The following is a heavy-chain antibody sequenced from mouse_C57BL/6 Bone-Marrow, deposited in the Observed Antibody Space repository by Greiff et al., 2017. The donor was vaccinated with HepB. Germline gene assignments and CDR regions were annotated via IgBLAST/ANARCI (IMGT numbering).Heavy chain of an antibody. CDR2: IRSKSNNYAT. CDR1: GFSFNTYA. V-gene: IGHV10-1*01. Sequence: EVHLVESGGGLVQPKGSLKLSCAASGFSFNTYAMNWVRQAPGKGLEWVARIRSKSNNYATYYADSVKDRFTISRDDSESMLYLQMNNLKTEDTAMYYCVSDYYGSSYVRYAMDYWGQGTSVTVSS. J-gene: IGHJ4*01. CDR3: VSDYYGSSYVRYAMDY. D-gene: IGHD1-1*01.